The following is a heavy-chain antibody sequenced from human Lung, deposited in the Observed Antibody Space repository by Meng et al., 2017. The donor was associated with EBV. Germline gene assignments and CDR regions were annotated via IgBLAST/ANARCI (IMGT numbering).Heavy chain of an antibody. D-gene: IGHD2-21*01. V-gene: IGHV4-4*02. J-gene: IGHJ4*02. CDR3: ARDSDSAYSLGY. CDR2: IHHSGRT. Sequence: QVQLHESGPGLVNPSGTLSLTCAVSVGSIIIGNGWSWVRQSPGKGLEWIGEIHHSGRTNYNPSLKSRITMSLDKPKNQFSLKLSSVTAADTAVYYCARDSDSAYSLGYWGQGTLVTVSS. CDR1: VGSIIIGNG.